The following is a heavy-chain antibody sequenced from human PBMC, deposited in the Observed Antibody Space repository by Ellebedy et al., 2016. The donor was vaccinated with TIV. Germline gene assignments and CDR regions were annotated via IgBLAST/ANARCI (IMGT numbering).Heavy chain of an antibody. D-gene: IGHD3-10*01. Sequence: GESLKISCAASGFTFSSYGLHWVRQAPGKGLEWVAVIWYDGSNKYYADSVKGRFTISRDNSKKTLYLHMTILRAEDTTVYYCARAIAMVRGMITPYVFDIWGQGTMVTVSS. V-gene: IGHV3-33*08. CDR3: ARAIAMVRGMITPYVFDI. CDR1: GFTFSSYG. CDR2: IWYDGSNK. J-gene: IGHJ3*02.